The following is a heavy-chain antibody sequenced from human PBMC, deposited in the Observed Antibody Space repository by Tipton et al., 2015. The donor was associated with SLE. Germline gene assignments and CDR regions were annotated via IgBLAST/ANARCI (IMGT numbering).Heavy chain of an antibody. CDR3: AREAYYDISDGYFDY. CDR1: GFTFSSYA. CDR2: ISYDGSNK. D-gene: IGHD3-9*01. J-gene: IGHJ4*02. Sequence: SLRLSCAASGFTFSSYAMHWVRQAPGKGLEWVAVISYDGSNKYYADSVKGRFTISRDNSKNTLYLQMNSLRAEETAVYYCAREAYYDISDGYFDYWGQGTLVTVSS. V-gene: IGHV3-30*04.